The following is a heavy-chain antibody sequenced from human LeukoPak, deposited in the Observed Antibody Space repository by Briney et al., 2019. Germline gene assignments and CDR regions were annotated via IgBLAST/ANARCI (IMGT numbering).Heavy chain of an antibody. CDR2: ISYDGSNK. J-gene: IGHJ4*02. CDR3: ASDMVRGVITFNFDY. V-gene: IGHV3-30*04. D-gene: IGHD3-10*01. CDR1: GFTFSSYA. Sequence: GGSLRLSWAASGFTFSSYAMHWVRQAPGKGLEWVAVISYDGSNKYYADSVKGRFTISRDNSKNTLYLQMNSLRAEDTAVYYCASDMVRGVITFNFDYWGQGTLVTVSS.